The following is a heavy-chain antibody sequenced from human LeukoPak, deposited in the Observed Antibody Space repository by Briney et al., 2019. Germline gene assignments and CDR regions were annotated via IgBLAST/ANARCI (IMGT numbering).Heavy chain of an antibody. Sequence: SQTLSLTCALSGDSVSSYSAAWNWIRQSPSRGLEWLGRTYYRSKWYNDYAVSLKSLITINPDTSKNQFSLQLNSVTPEDTAVYYCARGETYYYGSGSYFPGTWFDPWGQGTLVTVSS. CDR1: GDSVSSYSAA. J-gene: IGHJ5*02. CDR3: ARGETYYYGSGSYFPGTWFDP. CDR2: TYYRSKWYN. V-gene: IGHV6-1*01. D-gene: IGHD3-10*01.